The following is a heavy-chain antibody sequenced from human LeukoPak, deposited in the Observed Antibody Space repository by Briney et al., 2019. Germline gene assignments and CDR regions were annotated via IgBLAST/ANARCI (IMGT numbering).Heavy chain of an antibody. V-gene: IGHV3-53*01. CDR2: IYSGGST. Sequence: GGSLRLSCAASGFTVSSNYMSWVHQAPGKGLEWVSVIYSGGSTYYADSVKGRFTISRDNSKNTLYLQMNSLRAEDTAVYYCASSYDSSGYCRTRFDYWGQGTLVTVSS. J-gene: IGHJ4*02. CDR3: ASSYDSSGYCRTRFDY. CDR1: GFTVSSNY. D-gene: IGHD3-22*01.